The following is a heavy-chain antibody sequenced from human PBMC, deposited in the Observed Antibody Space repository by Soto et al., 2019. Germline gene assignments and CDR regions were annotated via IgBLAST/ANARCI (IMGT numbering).Heavy chain of an antibody. CDR1: GFTFSTYW. CDR2: TNSDGSDT. J-gene: IGHJ3*02. V-gene: IGHV3-74*01. CDR3: ARDYYDSSGYRIDAFDI. Sequence: GGSLRLSCAASGFTFSTYWMYWVRQAPGKGLVWVSRTNSDGSDTSYADSVKGRFTISRDNAKNTLYLQMNSLRAEDTAVYYCARDYYDSSGYRIDAFDIWGQGTMVTVSS. D-gene: IGHD3-22*01.